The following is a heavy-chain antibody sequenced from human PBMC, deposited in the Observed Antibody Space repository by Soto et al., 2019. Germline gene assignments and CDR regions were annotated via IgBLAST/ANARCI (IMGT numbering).Heavy chain of an antibody. J-gene: IGHJ6*02. CDR1: GGSISSGDYY. CDR3: ARGEMVRGVINYYYGMDV. CDR2: IYYSRST. Sequence: QVQLQESGPGLVKPSQTLSLTCTVSGGSISSGDYYWSWIRQPPGKGLEWIGYIYYSRSTYYNPSLKSRVTISVDTSKNQFSLKLSSVTAADTAVYYCARGEMVRGVINYYYGMDVWGQGTTVTVSS. D-gene: IGHD3-10*01. V-gene: IGHV4-30-4*01.